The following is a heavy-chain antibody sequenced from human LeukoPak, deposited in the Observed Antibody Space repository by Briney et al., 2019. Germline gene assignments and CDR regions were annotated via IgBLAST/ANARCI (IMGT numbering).Heavy chain of an antibody. CDR2: INHSGST. Sequence: GSLRLSCAASGFTFSSYTMNWVRQAPGKGLEWIGEINHSGSTNYNPSLKSRVTISVDTSKNQFSLKLSSVTAADTAVYYCARGYHQYYFDYWGQGTLVTVSS. D-gene: IGHD1-14*01. J-gene: IGHJ4*02. CDR1: GFTFSSYT. CDR3: ARGYHQYYFDY. V-gene: IGHV4-34*01.